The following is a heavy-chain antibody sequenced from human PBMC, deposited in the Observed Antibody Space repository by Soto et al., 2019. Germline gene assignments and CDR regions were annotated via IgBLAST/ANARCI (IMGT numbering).Heavy chain of an antibody. CDR1: GGTFSNYA. J-gene: IGHJ3*02. D-gene: IGHD6-13*01. Sequence: QVQLVQSGAELKKPGSSVKVSCQASGGTFSNYAISWVRQAPGQGLEWMGKIIPIFGTTNYAQNFRGRVTITADDYTSTDYMEVRSVRSDDTAVYYCERELRPASGSLREDYFDIWGHGTMITVSS. CDR2: IIPIFGTT. CDR3: ERELRPASGSLREDYFDI. V-gene: IGHV1-69*15.